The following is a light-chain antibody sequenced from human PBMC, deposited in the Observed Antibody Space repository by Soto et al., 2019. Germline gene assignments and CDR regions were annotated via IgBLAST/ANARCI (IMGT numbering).Light chain of an antibody. Sequence: NFMLTQPHSVSESPGKTVTISCTRSSGSIASNYVQWYQQRPGSAPTTVIYEDNQIPSGVPDRFSGSIDSSSNSASLTISGLKTEDEADYYCQSYDSSNLVFGGGTKLTVL. CDR2: EDN. CDR3: QSYDSSNLV. J-gene: IGLJ3*02. V-gene: IGLV6-57*04. CDR1: SGSIASNY.